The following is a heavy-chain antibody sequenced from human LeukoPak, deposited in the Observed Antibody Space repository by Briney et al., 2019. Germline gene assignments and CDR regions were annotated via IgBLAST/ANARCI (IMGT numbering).Heavy chain of an antibody. CDR3: ARDFADILSGYYTFAMDV. CDR2: IYTSGST. Sequence: PSETLSLTCPGSGCSFNSYYWSWIRQPAGKGLEWIGRIYTSGSTNYNTSLKSRVTMSVDTSKKQFSLKLSSVTAADTAVYYCARDFADILSGYYTFAMDVWGQGTTVPVS. D-gene: IGHD3-9*01. CDR1: GCSFNSYY. J-gene: IGHJ6*01. V-gene: IGHV4-4*07.